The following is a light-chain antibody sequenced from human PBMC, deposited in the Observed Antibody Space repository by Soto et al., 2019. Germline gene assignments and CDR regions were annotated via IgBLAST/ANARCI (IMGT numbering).Light chain of an antibody. CDR1: SSDVGFYNH. V-gene: IGLV2-14*01. CDR3: SSYTSSSSLAI. Sequence: QSVLTQPASVSGSPGQSITISCSGTSSDVGFYNHVSWYQQHPGEAPKLLIYEVTIRPSGVSNRFSGSKSGNTASLTISGLQAEDEGDYDCSSYTSSSSLAIFGGGTKLTVL. CDR2: EVT. J-gene: IGLJ2*01.